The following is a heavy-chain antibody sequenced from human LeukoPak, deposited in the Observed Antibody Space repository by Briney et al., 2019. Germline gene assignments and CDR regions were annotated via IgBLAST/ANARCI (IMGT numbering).Heavy chain of an antibody. CDR3: VRSDNSDALDAFDI. Sequence: SETLSLTCTVSGGSISTSGSYWGWVRQPPGKGLEWIGIIYYSGSTYYNPSLKSRVTISVDTSKNQFSLKLSSVTAADTAVYYCVRSDNSDALDAFDIWGQGTMVTVSS. J-gene: IGHJ3*02. V-gene: IGHV4-39*07. CDR1: GGSISTSGSY. D-gene: IGHD6-19*01. CDR2: IYYSGST.